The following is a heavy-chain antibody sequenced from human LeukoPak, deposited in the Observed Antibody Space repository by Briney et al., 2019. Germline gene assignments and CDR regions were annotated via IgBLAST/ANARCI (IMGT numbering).Heavy chain of an antibody. CDR1: GFTVSSNY. CDR2: ISYDGSNK. D-gene: IGHD1-20*01. J-gene: IGHJ5*02. CDR3: ARHANWNDKGLGQVRFDP. V-gene: IGHV3-30-3*01. Sequence: GGSLRLSCAASGFTVSSNYMSWVRQAPGKGLEWVAVISYDGSNKYYADSVKGRFTISRDNSKNTLYLQMNSLRAEDTAVYYCARHANWNDKGLGQVRFDPWGQGTLVTVSS.